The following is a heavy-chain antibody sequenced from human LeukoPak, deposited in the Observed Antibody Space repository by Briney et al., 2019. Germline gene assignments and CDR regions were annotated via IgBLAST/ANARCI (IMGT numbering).Heavy chain of an antibody. CDR1: GFTFSRYG. CDR2: ISYDGSNK. CDR3: AKRHAAAGKVYYDVDV. D-gene: IGHD6-13*01. J-gene: IGHJ6*02. V-gene: IGHV3-30*18. Sequence: PGRSLRLSCAGSGFTFSRYGFHWVRQAPGKGLEWVAVISYDGSNKYYADSVKGRFTISRDNSKNTLYLQMNSLRAEDTAVYYCAKRHAAAGKVYYDVDVWGQGTTVTVSS.